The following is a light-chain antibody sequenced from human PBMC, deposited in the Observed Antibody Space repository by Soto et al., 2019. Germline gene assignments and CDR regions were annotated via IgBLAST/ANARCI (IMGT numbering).Light chain of an antibody. J-gene: IGKJ5*01. CDR2: EAS. CDR3: EQAISVPPP. V-gene: IGKV1D-12*01. CDR1: QGITTR. Sequence: DINITQVPYSVTASVGDRRTITKQASQGITTRLAWYQQKPGKAPNLLISEASSLQSGVPSRISGSVSGIYFPPTTSSLRPEDFATYYSEQAISVPPPSGQGTRLEVK.